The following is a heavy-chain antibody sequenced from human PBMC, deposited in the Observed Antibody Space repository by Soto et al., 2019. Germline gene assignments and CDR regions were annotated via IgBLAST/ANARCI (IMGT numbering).Heavy chain of an antibody. Sequence: WTWIRQPPGKRLEWIGYIYYSGITNYNPSLKGRVTMSVDTSKNQFSLRLSSVTAADTAVYYCARLYGDSLEDYWGQGTLVTVSS. CDR3: ARLYGDSLEDY. J-gene: IGHJ4*02. D-gene: IGHD4-17*01. V-gene: IGHV4-59*08. CDR2: IYYSGIT.